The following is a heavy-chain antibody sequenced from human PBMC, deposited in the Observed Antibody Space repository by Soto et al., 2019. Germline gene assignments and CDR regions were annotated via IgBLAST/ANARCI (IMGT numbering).Heavy chain of an antibody. J-gene: IGHJ6*02. Sequence: QVQLVKSGAEVKKPGSSVKVSCKASGGTFSSYAISWVRQAPGQGLEWMGGIIPIFGTANYAQKFQGRVTITADESTSTAYMELSSLRSEDTAVYYCARMYCSGGCCYSHYYYGMDVWGQGTTVTVSS. CDR3: ARMYCSGGCCYSHYYYGMDV. D-gene: IGHD2-15*01. CDR2: IIPIFGTA. CDR1: GGTFSSYA. V-gene: IGHV1-69*01.